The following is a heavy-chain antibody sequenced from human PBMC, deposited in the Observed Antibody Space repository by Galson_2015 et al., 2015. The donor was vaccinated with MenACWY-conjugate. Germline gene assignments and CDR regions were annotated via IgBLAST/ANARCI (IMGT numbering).Heavy chain of an antibody. D-gene: IGHD6-19*01. CDR1: SGSISGPDSS. CDR3: TRRLQWQAFVQN. J-gene: IGHJ1*01. V-gene: IGHV4-39*02. Sequence: SESLSLTCLVSSGSISGPDSSWGWLRQPPGTGLEWIGSVHYSGSPSSNPSLQPRVNMSVDSSSHGLSLRLNSVTAADTAVYYCTRRLQWQAFVQNWGQGTLVTVSS. CDR2: VHYSGSP.